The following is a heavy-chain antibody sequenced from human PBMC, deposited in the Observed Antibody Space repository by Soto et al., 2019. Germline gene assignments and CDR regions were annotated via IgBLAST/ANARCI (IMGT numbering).Heavy chain of an antibody. V-gene: IGHV1-8*01. Sequence: ASVKVSCKASGYTFTSYDINWVRQATGQGLEWMGWMNPNSGNTSYAQKFQGRVTMTRNTSISTAYMELSSLRSEDTAVYYCARGREYYGSGSYYPTYFDYWGQGTLVTVSS. CDR3: ARGREYYGSGSYYPTYFDY. CDR2: MNPNSGNT. J-gene: IGHJ4*02. D-gene: IGHD3-10*01. CDR1: GYTFTSYD.